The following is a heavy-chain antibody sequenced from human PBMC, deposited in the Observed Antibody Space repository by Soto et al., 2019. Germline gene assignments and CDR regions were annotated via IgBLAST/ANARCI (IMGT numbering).Heavy chain of an antibody. CDR1: GFTFSNYW. D-gene: IGHD1-26*01. CDR3: GTTFEY. J-gene: IGHJ4*02. V-gene: IGHV3-74*01. Sequence: EVQVVESGGALVQPGGSLRLSCAASGFTFSNYWMHWVRQVPGEGLVWVSSINNDGSRTWYADSVRGRIAMSRDNARNLVYLQMNRLRAEDTAVYYCGTTFEYWGQGALVTVSS. CDR2: INNDGSRT.